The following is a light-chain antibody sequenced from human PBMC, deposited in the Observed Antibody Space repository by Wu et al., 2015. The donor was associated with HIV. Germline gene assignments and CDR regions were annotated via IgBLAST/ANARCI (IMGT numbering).Light chain of an antibody. V-gene: IGKV1-5*03. CDR3: QQYNSYSPRRFWT. J-gene: IGKJ1*01. CDR2: KAS. Sequence: QKPTGKAPKLLIYKASSLESGVPSRFSGSGSGTEFTLTISSLQPDDFATYYCQQYNSYSPRRFWTFGQGTKVEIK.